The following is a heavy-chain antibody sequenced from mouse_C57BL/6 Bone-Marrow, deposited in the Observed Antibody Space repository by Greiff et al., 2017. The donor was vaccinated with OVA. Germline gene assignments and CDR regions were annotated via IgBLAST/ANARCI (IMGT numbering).Heavy chain of an antibody. J-gene: IGHJ4*01. CDR1: GYSFTGYY. CDR2: INPSTGGT. CDR3: AGVLRGAMDY. V-gene: IGHV1-42*01. Sequence: EVQGVESGPELVKPGASVKISCKASGYSFTGYYMNWVKQSPEKSLEWIGEINPSTGGTTYNQKFKAKATLTVDKSSSTAYMQLKSLTSEDSAVYYCAGVLRGAMDYWGQGTSVTVSS. D-gene: IGHD1-1*01.